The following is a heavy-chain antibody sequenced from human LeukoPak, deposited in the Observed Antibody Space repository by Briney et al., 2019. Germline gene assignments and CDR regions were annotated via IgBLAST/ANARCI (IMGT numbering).Heavy chain of an antibody. CDR2: IGSSGSTI. D-gene: IGHD3-22*01. Sequence: GGSLRLSCAASGFTFSSYGMNWVRQAPGKGLEWVSYIGSSGSTIYYADSVQGRFTISRDNAKNSLYLQMNNLRAEDTAVYYCARNRAIYYYDSSGFDPWGQGTLVTVSS. CDR1: GFTFSSYG. J-gene: IGHJ5*02. CDR3: ARNRAIYYYDSSGFDP. V-gene: IGHV3-48*03.